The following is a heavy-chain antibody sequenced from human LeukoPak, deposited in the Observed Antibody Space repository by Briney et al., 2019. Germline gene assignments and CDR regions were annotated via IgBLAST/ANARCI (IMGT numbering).Heavy chain of an antibody. J-gene: IGHJ5*02. CDR2: ISPYNGYT. CDR1: GYRFTSDG. CDR3: ARDHYADYFRWFDP. Sequence: GASVKVSCKASGYRFTSDGITWVRQAPGQGLEWMGWISPYNGYTKYAEYLQGRVTMTADTSTSTAFLELRYLRFDDTAVYYCARDHYADYFRWFDPWGQGTLVTVSS. D-gene: IGHD4-17*01. V-gene: IGHV1-18*04.